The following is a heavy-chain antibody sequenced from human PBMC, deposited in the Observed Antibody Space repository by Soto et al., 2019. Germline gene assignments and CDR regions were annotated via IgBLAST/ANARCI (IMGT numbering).Heavy chain of an antibody. CDR1: GGTFSSYA. D-gene: IGHD3-10*01. V-gene: IGHV1-69*14. CDR3: ARIPGLWFGASHLNWFDP. J-gene: IGHJ5*02. CDR2: IIPIFGTA. Sequence: QVQLVQSGAEVKKPGSSVKVSCKASGGTFSSYAISWVRQAPGQGLEWMGGIIPIFGTANYAQKFQGRVTLTADKSTSTAYMELSSLRSEDTAVYYGARIPGLWFGASHLNWFDPWGQGTLVTVSS.